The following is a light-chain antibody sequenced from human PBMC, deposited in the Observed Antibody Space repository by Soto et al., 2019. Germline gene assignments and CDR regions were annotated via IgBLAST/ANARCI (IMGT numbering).Light chain of an antibody. CDR3: SSYTSSSTLVV. J-gene: IGLJ2*01. Sequence: QSVLTQPASVSGYPGQSITISCTGTSSDVGGYNYVSWYQQHPGKAPKLMIYDVSDRPSGVSSRFSGSKSGNTASLTISGLQAEDEADYYCSSYTSSSTLVVFGGGTKLTVL. CDR2: DVS. CDR1: SSDVGGYNY. V-gene: IGLV2-14*03.